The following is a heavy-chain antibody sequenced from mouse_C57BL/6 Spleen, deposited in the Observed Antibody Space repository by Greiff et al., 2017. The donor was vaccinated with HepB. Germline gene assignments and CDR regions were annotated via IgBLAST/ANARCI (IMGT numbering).Heavy chain of an antibody. V-gene: IGHV14-2*01. CDR2: IDPEDGET. D-gene: IGHD1-2*01. J-gene: IGHJ1*03. CDR3: ARPYGPSWGYFDV. CDR1: GFNIKDYY. Sequence: VQLQQSGAELVKPGASVKLSCTASGFNIKDYYMHWVKQRTEQGLEWIGRIDPEDGETKYAPKFQGKATMTADTSSNTAYLQLSSLTSEDTAVYYCARPYGPSWGYFDVWGTGTTVTVSS.